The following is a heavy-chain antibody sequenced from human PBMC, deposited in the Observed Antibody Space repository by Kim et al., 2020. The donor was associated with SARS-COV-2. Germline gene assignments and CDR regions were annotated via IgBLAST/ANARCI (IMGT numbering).Heavy chain of an antibody. J-gene: IGHJ4*02. V-gene: IGHV3-73*01. Sequence: KSYATVNAASVKGRFTISRDDSKNTAYLQMNSLKTDDTAVYYCVRQGGDYWGQGTLVTVSS. CDR2: KSYAT. CDR3: VRQGGDY.